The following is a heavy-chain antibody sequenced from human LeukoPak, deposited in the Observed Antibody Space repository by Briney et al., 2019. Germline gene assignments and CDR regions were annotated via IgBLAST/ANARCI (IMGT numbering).Heavy chain of an antibody. V-gene: IGHV3-30*02. J-gene: IGHJ3*02. CDR2: IRYDGSDK. CDR3: ARDPRGATTGAFDI. CDR1: GFTFRNYG. D-gene: IGHD1-26*01. Sequence: PGGSLRLSCAVSGFTFRNYGMHWVRQTPGKGLEWVAFIRYDGSDKYYADSVKGRFTISRDNAKNSLYLQMNSLRAEDTAVYYCARDPRGATTGAFDIWGQGTMVTVSS.